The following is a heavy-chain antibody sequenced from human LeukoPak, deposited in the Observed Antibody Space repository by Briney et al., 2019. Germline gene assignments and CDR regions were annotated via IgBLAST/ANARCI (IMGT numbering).Heavy chain of an antibody. CDR2: IYYSGST. Sequence: SQTLSLTCTVSGGSISSGGYYWSWIRQPPGKGLEWIGYIYYSGSTYYNPSLKSRVTISVDTSKNQFSLKLSSVTAADTAVYYCARGSIVVVPAAPYYFDYWGQGTLVTVSS. J-gene: IGHJ4*02. CDR1: GGSISSGGYY. CDR3: ARGSIVVVPAAPYYFDY. D-gene: IGHD2-2*01. V-gene: IGHV4-30-4*01.